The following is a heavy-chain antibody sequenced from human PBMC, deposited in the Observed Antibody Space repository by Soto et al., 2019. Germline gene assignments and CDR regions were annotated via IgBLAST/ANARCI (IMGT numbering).Heavy chain of an antibody. CDR1: GFTFSSYA. CDR2: IKEDGSER. J-gene: IGHJ4*02. D-gene: IGHD3-10*01. Sequence: PGGSLRLSCAASGFTFSSYAMHWGRQAPGKGLEWVANIKEDGSERYYVDSVKGRFTISRDNAKNSLYLQMNSLRAEDTAVYYCARAAGADKEDYWGQGTLVTVSS. CDR3: ARAAGADKEDY. V-gene: IGHV3-7*04.